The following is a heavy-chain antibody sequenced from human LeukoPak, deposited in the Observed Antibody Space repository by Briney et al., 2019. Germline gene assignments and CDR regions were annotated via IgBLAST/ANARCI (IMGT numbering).Heavy chain of an antibody. Sequence: PSETLSLTCTVSGGSISSSSYYWGWIRQPPGKGLEWIGSTLYSGSTYYNPSLKSRVTISVDTSKNQFSLKLSSVTAADTTVYYCARDALLWFGEDGMDVWGQGTTVTVSS. CDR1: GGSISSSSYY. CDR2: TLYSGST. V-gene: IGHV4-39*07. CDR3: ARDALLWFGEDGMDV. D-gene: IGHD3-10*01. J-gene: IGHJ6*02.